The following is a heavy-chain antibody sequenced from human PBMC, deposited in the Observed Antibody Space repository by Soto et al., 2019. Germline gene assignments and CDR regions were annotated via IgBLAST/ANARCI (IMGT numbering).Heavy chain of an antibody. CDR3: ARVEVVYYYGAGSLGY. CDR1: GYTFTSYG. J-gene: IGHJ4*02. Sequence: QVQLVQSGAEVKKPGASVKVSCKASGYTFTSYGISWVRQAPGQGLEWMGWISAYNGNTNYAQQLQGRVTMTADTSTSTADMERRSLRSDDTAVYYCARVEVVYYYGAGSLGYWGQGTLVTVSS. D-gene: IGHD3-10*01. CDR2: ISAYNGNT. V-gene: IGHV1-18*04.